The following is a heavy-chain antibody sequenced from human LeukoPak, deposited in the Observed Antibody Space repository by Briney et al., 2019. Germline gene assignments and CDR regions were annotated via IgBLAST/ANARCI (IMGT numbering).Heavy chain of an antibody. J-gene: IGHJ5*02. CDR1: GYTFTGYY. V-gene: IGHV1-2*06. CDR3: ARDSARYCTNGVCQP. D-gene: IGHD2-8*01. Sequence: ASVKVSCKASGYTFTGYYMHWVRQAPGQGLEWMGRINPNSGGTNYAQKFQGRDTMTRDTSISTAYMELSRLRSDDTAVYYCARDSARYCTNGVCQPWGQGTLVTVSS. CDR2: INPNSGGT.